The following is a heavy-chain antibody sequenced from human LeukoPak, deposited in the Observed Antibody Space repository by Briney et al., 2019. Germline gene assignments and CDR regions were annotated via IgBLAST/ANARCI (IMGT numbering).Heavy chain of an antibody. CDR1: GFIFSTYA. J-gene: IGHJ5*02. CDR2: ISARGATT. V-gene: IGHV3-23*01. CDR3: ARCGVGATLDWFSP. Sequence: GGSLRLSCAASGFIFSTYAMSWVRQVPGEGLEWVAGISARGATTLYADSVKGGLSIQRDNFNNTVSLQINRLGADDTAVYYCARCGVGATLDWFSPWGQGTLGTVSS. D-gene: IGHD1-26*01.